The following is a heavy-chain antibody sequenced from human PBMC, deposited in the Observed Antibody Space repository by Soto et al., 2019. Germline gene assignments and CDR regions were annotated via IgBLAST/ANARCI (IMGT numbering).Heavy chain of an antibody. CDR3: ARSQGSSTSLEIYYYYYYGMDV. V-gene: IGHV1-69*01. CDR2: IIPISDTT. CDR1: GGTFSSYA. D-gene: IGHD2-2*01. J-gene: IGHJ6*02. Sequence: QVQLVQSGAEVQKPGSSVKVSCKASGGTFSSYAISWVRQAPGQGLEWMGGIIPISDTTNYAQKFQGRVTITADESTSTAYMELSSLRSEDTAVYHCARSQGSSTSLEIYYYYYYGMDVWGQGTTVPVSS.